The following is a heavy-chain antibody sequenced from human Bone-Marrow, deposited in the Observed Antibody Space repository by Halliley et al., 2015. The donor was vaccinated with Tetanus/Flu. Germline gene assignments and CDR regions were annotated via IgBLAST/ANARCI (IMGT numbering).Heavy chain of an antibody. Sequence: KGLELIGNIFYGGSTNYNPPLKGRVTMSLDTSKSHFSLKLSSVAAADTAVYYCAGGSGWTAENWGQGTRVPVSS. CDR2: IFYGGST. D-gene: IGHD6-19*01. V-gene: IGHV4-61*03. CDR3: AGGSGWTAEN. J-gene: IGHJ4*02.